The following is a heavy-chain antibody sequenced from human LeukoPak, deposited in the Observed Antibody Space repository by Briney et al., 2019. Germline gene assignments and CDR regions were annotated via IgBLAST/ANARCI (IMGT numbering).Heavy chain of an antibody. D-gene: IGHD6-19*01. CDR3: ARLSQWLAPYFDY. CDR2: IYYSGST. J-gene: IGHJ4*02. V-gene: IGHV4-61*05. Sequence: SETLSLTCTVSGGSISSSSYYWSWIRQPPGKGLEWIGYIYYSGSTNYNPSLKSRVTISVDTSKNQFSLKLSSVTAADTAVYYCARLSQWLAPYFDYWGQGTLVTVSS. CDR1: GGSISSSSYY.